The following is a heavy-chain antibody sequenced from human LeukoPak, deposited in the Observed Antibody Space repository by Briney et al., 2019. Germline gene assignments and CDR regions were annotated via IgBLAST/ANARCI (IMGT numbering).Heavy chain of an antibody. CDR3: ARGVYYYDSSGYFPLYFDY. CDR2: INPNSGAT. J-gene: IGHJ4*02. CDR1: GYTFTGYF. V-gene: IGHV1-2*02. Sequence: VASVKVSCKASGYTFTGYFMHWMRQAPGQGLEWMAWINPNSGATNYAPKFQGRVTMTRDTSTSTVYMELSSLRSEDTAVYYCARGVYYYDSSGYFPLYFDYWGQGTLVTVSS. D-gene: IGHD3-22*01.